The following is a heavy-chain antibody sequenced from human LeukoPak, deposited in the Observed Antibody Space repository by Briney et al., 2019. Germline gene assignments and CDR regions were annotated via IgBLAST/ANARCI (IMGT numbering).Heavy chain of an antibody. J-gene: IGHJ4*02. D-gene: IGHD2-15*01. Sequence: PSETLSLTCTVSGGSISSYYWSWIRQPPGKGLEWIGYIYYSGSTNYNPSLKSRVTISVDTSKNQFSLKLSSVTAADTAVYYCARYHKIYCSGGSCYSSKYYFDYRGQGTLVTVSS. CDR1: GGSISSYY. V-gene: IGHV4-59*01. CDR2: IYYSGST. CDR3: ARYHKIYCSGGSCYSSKYYFDY.